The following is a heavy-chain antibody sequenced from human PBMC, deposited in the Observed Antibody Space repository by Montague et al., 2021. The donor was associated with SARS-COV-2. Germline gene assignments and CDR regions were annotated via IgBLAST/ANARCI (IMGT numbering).Heavy chain of an antibody. CDR2: IYYSGST. D-gene: IGHD3-22*01. CDR1: GGSISSYY. J-gene: IGHJ3*02. CDR3: AREVRYYYDSSGPGAFDI. Sequence: SETLSLTCTVSGGSISSYYWSRIRQPPGKGLEWIGYIYYSGSTNYNPSLKSRVTISVDTSKNQFSLKLSSVTAADTAVYYCAREVRYYYDSSGPGAFDIWGQGTMVTGSS. V-gene: IGHV4-59*01.